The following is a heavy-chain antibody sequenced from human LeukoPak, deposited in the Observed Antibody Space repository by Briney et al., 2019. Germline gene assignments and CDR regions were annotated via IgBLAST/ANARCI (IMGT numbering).Heavy chain of an antibody. D-gene: IGHD2-2*02. CDR3: AKDSVDIVVVPAAIHY. V-gene: IGHV3-23*01. Sequence: GGSLGLSCAASGFTFSSYAMSWVRQAPGKGLEWVSAISGSGGSTYYADSVKGRFTISRDNSKNTLYLQMNSLRAEDTAVYYCAKDSVDIVVVPAAIHYWGQGTLVTVSS. J-gene: IGHJ4*02. CDR1: GFTFSSYA. CDR2: ISGSGGST.